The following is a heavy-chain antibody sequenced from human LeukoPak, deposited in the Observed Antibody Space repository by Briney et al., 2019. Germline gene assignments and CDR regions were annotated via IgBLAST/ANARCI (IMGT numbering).Heavy chain of an antibody. J-gene: IGHJ4*02. CDR3: ARDSGYCAGVSCSSAEVDY. CDR2: IYPNSGGT. V-gene: IGHV1-2*02. D-gene: IGHD2-15*01. Sequence: ASVKVSCKASGYTFTDYSIHWVRQAPGRGLAWMGWIYPNSGGTNYAQNFQGRVTTTRDTSISTAYMELSSLRSDDTAVYYCARDSGYCAGVSCSSAEVDYWGQGTLVTVSS. CDR1: GYTFTDYS.